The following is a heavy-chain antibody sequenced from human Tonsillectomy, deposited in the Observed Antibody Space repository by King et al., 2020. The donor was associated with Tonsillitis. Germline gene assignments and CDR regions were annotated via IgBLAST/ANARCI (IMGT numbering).Heavy chain of an antibody. CDR1: GFTFSTYA. D-gene: IGHD6-13*01. CDR3: AKGAGRGIGTTGIFAF. J-gene: IGHJ4*02. V-gene: IGHV3-23*04. Sequence: VQLVESGGGLLQPGGSLRLSCAASGFTFSTYAMSWVRQVPGKGLEWVSGISGSGSNTEYEDPVKGRFTISRDNSKNSLYLKMNRLRAEDTAVYFCAKGAGRGIGTTGIFAFWGQGTLVTVSS. CDR2: ISGSGSNT.